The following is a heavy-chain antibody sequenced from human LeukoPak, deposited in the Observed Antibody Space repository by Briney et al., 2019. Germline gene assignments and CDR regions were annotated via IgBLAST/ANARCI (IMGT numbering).Heavy chain of an antibody. D-gene: IGHD2-21*01. Sequence: GGSLRLSCAASGFTFSSYAMSWVRQAPGKGLEWVSAISGSGGSTYYADSVKGRFTISRDNSKNTLYLQMNSLRAEDTAVYYCAKELRPLKRVRSLWFDYWGQGTLVTVSS. CDR2: ISGSGGST. CDR1: GFTFSSYA. V-gene: IGHV3-23*01. J-gene: IGHJ4*02. CDR3: AKELRPLKRVRSLWFDY.